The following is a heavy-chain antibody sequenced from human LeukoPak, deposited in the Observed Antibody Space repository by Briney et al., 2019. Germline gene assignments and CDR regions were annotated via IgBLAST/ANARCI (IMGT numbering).Heavy chain of an antibody. J-gene: IGHJ4*02. D-gene: IGHD6-19*01. V-gene: IGHV5-51*01. CDR3: ARILAVAGNPMFDY. CDR1: GYSFTNYW. Sequence: GESLKISCKGSGYSFTNYWIGWVRQMPGKGLEWMGIIYPGDSDTRYSPSFQGQVTISVDKSISTAYLQWSSLKASDTAMYYCARILAVAGNPMFDYWGQGTLVTVSS. CDR2: IYPGDSDT.